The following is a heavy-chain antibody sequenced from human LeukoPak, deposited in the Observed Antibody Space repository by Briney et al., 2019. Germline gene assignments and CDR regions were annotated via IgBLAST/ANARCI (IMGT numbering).Heavy chain of an antibody. CDR1: GYTFTGYY. CDR3: ARASWYYNSPHAFDI. D-gene: IGHD3-3*01. Sequence: ASVKVSCKASGYTFTGYYMHWVRQAPGQGLEWMGWINPNSGGTNYAQKFQGWVTMTRDTSISTAYMEVSRLRSDDTAVYYCARASWYYNSPHAFDIWGQGTMVTVSS. CDR2: INPNSGGT. V-gene: IGHV1-2*04. J-gene: IGHJ3*02.